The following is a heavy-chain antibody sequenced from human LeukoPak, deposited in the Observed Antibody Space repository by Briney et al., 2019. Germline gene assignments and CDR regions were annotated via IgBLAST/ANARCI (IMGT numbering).Heavy chain of an antibody. V-gene: IGHV3-53*01. J-gene: IGHJ4*02. CDR3: ARGWPPPAAGFDY. Sequence: PGGSLRLSCAASGFTVSSNYMSWVRQAPGEGLEWVSILYSGGDTYYAASVKGRFTISRDNSKNTLYLQMNTLRAEDTAVYYCARGWPPPAAGFDYWGQGTLVTVSS. CDR1: GFTVSSNY. CDR2: LYSGGDT. D-gene: IGHD6-13*01.